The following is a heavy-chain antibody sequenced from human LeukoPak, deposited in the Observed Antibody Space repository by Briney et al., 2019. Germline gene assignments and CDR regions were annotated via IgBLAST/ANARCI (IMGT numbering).Heavy chain of an antibody. Sequence: SETLSLTCAVYGGSFSGYYWSWIRQPPGKGLEWIGEINHSGSTNYNPSLKSRVTISVDTSKNQFSLKLSSVTAADTAVYYCAGNLGGGTYYYYYYMDVWGKGTTVTVSS. D-gene: IGHD4-23*01. V-gene: IGHV4-34*01. CDR1: GGSFSGYY. CDR2: INHSGST. J-gene: IGHJ6*03. CDR3: AGNLGGGTYYYYYYMDV.